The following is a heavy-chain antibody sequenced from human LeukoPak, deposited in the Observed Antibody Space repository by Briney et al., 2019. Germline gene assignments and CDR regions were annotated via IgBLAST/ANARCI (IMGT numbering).Heavy chain of an antibody. Sequence: ASVKVSCKASGFSFSSSSMQWVRQARGQRLEWIGWLAVGSGNTNYAQKFRGRVIITRDMSTSTAYMELSSLRSEDTALYYCAAVFGSGYYYYFDYWGQGSLVTVSS. V-gene: IGHV1-58*02. CDR2: LAVGSGNT. J-gene: IGHJ4*02. D-gene: IGHD3-22*01. CDR1: GFSFSSSS. CDR3: AAVFGSGYYYYFDY.